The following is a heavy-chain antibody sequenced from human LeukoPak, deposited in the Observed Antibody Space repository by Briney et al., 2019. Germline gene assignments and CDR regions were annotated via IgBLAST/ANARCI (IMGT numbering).Heavy chain of an antibody. CDR1: GFTFSTYG. Sequence: GGSLRLSCAASGFTFSTYGMHWVRQAPGKGLEWVAFIRYDGSKKYYADSVKGRFTISRDNSKNTLYLQMNSLRGEETAVYFCAKDKDPWKSTAISDFDYWGQGTLVTASS. CDR3: AKDKDPWKSTAISDFDY. CDR2: IRYDGSKK. D-gene: IGHD1-1*01. V-gene: IGHV3-30*02. J-gene: IGHJ4*02.